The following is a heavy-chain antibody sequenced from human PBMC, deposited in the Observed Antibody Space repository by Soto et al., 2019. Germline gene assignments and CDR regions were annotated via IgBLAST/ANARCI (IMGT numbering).Heavy chain of an antibody. CDR2: ISGSGGSP. CDR1: GFTFSSYT. J-gene: IGHJ4*01. CDR3: AKARCSGDTCYVPDY. Sequence: EVQVLESGGGLVQPGGSLRLSCAASGFTFSSYTMAWVRQAPGKGLEWVSSISGSGGSPYYADSVQGRFTISRDNYKNAVSLQVTGLSSANTATYYCAKARCSGDTCYVPDYWGHVTLVTVSA. D-gene: IGHD2-15*01. V-gene: IGHV3-23*01.